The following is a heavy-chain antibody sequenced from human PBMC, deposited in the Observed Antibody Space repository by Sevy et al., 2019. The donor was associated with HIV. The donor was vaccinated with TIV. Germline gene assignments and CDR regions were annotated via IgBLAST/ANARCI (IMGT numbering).Heavy chain of an antibody. CDR2: ISYDGSNK. J-gene: IGHJ6*02. V-gene: IGHV3-30*04. CDR3: ASPIWFGESYYGMDV. Sequence: GGSLSLSCAASGFTFSSYAMHWVRQAPGKGLEWVAVISYDGSNKYYADSVKGRFTISRDNSKNTLYLQMNSLRAEDTAVYYCASPIWFGESYYGMDVWGQGTTVTVSS. D-gene: IGHD3-10*01. CDR1: GFTFSSYA.